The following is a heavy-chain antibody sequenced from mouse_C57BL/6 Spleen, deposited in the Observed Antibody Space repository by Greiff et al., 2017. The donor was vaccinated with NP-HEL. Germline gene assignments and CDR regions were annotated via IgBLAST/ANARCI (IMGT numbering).Heavy chain of an antibody. CDR3: ASAGNGSDPYWYVEV. D-gene: IGHD1-1*01. CDR1: GYTFTSYW. J-gene: IGHJ1*03. V-gene: IGHV1-64*01. CDR2: IHPNSGST. Sequence: VQLQQPGAELVKPGASVKLSCKASGYTFTSYWMHWVKQRPGRGLEWIGMIHPNSGSTNYNEKFKSKATLTVDKSSSTAYMQLSSLTSEDSAVYYCASAGNGSDPYWYVEVWGTGTTVTVSS.